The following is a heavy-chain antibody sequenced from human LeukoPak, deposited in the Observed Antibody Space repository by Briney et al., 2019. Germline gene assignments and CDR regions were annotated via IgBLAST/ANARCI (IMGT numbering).Heavy chain of an antibody. D-gene: IGHD3-22*01. Sequence: QPGGSLRLSGAASGFTFSSYDMSWVRQAPGKGLEWVSAISGSGGSTYYADSVKGRFTISRDNSKNTLYLQMNSLRAEDTAVYYCARDPKYYYDSSGYLDAFDIWGQGTMVTVSS. V-gene: IGHV3-23*01. CDR3: ARDPKYYYDSSGYLDAFDI. CDR2: ISGSGGST. J-gene: IGHJ3*02. CDR1: GFTFSSYD.